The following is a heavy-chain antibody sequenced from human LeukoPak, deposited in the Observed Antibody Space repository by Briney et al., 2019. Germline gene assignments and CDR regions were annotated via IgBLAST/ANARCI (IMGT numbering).Heavy chain of an antibody. CDR1: GFTFSSYS. Sequence: GGSLRLSCAASGFTFSSYSMNWVRQAPGKGLEWVSSISSSGDYIYYADSVKGRFTISRDNAKSSLFLQMNSLRAEDTAVYYCARVLYFDWLDAYWGQGTLVTVSS. CDR2: ISSSGDYI. D-gene: IGHD3-9*01. J-gene: IGHJ4*02. CDR3: ARVLYFDWLDAY. V-gene: IGHV3-21*01.